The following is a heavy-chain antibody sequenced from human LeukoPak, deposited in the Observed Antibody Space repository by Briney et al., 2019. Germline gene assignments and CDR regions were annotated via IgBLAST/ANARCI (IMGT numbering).Heavy chain of an antibody. D-gene: IGHD4-23*01. J-gene: IGHJ4*02. CDR3: AREKIGVTFLRWRFDY. Sequence: GASVKVSCKASGYTFTGYYMHWVRQAPGQGLEWMGWINPNSGGTNYAQKFQGWVTMTRDTSISTAYMELSRLRSDDTAVYYCAREKIGVTFLRWRFDYWGQGTLVTVSS. CDR1: GYTFTGYY. V-gene: IGHV1-2*04. CDR2: INPNSGGT.